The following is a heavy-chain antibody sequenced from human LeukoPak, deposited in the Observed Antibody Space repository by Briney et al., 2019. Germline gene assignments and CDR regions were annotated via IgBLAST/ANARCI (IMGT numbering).Heavy chain of an antibody. V-gene: IGHV3-7*01. D-gene: IGHD6-13*01. CDR3: TTLRQSSSWSY. J-gene: IGHJ4*02. Sequence: GGSLRLSCAASGFTFTNYWMSWVRQAPGEGLEWVANIKPDGGDKYYVDSVKGRFTISRDNAKNSVHLQMNSLRAEDTALYYCTTLRQSSSWSYWGQGALVTVSS. CDR1: GFTFTNYW. CDR2: IKPDGGDK.